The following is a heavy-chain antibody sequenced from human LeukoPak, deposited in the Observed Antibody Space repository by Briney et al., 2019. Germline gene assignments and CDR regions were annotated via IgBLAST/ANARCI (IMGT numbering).Heavy chain of an antibody. Sequence: GGSLRLSCAASGFTVSNNYMSWVRQAPGKGLEWVSVIYSGGSTYYADSVKGRFTISRDNSKNTLYLQINSLRAEDTAVYYCARDRGYDKNYFDYWGQGTLVTVSS. CDR3: ARDRGYDKNYFDY. D-gene: IGHD5-12*01. J-gene: IGHJ4*02. V-gene: IGHV3-66*01. CDR1: GFTVSNNY. CDR2: IYSGGST.